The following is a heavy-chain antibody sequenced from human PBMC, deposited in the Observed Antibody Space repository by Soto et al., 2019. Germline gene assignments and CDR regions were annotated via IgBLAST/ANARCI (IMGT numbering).Heavy chain of an antibody. V-gene: IGHV4-31*03. CDR3: ARDSSSGSFGYYGMDV. CDR2: IYYSGST. J-gene: IGHJ6*02. Sequence: QVQLQESGPGLVKPSQTLSLTCTVSGGSISSGGYYWSWIRQHPGKGLEWIGYIYYSGSTYYNPSLKSRVTISVDTSKNQFSLKLSSVTAADTAVYYWARDSSSGSFGYYGMDVWGQGTTVTVSS. CDR1: GGSISSGGYY. D-gene: IGHD6-25*01.